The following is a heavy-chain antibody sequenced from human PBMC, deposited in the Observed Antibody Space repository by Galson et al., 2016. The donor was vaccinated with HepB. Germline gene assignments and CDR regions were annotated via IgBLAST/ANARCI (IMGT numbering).Heavy chain of an antibody. J-gene: IGHJ3*02. Sequence: SVKVSCKASGGTFSNFAISWLRQAPGQGLEWMGGIIPLFGATNYAQKFQGRVTITADKSTTTVYMDLSSLRSEDTAVYYCARERAAGGYLDAFDIWGQGTMVTVSS. V-gene: IGHV1-69*06. CDR2: IIPLFGAT. D-gene: IGHD6-13*01. CDR1: GGTFSNFA. CDR3: ARERAAGGYLDAFDI.